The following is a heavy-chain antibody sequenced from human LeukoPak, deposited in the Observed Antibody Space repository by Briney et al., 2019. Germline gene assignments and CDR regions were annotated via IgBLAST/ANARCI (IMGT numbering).Heavy chain of an antibody. D-gene: IGHD3-10*01. CDR2: IIPIFGTA. Sequence: GASVKVSCKASGGTFSSYAISWVRQAPGQGLEWMGGIIPIFGTANYAQKFQGRVTITADESTSTAYMELSSLRSDDTAVYYCARTYYYGSGSYYSHDYWGQGTLVTVSS. V-gene: IGHV1-69*13. CDR1: GGTFSSYA. CDR3: ARTYYYGSGSYYSHDY. J-gene: IGHJ4*02.